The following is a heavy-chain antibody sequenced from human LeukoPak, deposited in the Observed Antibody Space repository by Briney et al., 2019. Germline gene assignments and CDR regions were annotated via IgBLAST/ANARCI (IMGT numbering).Heavy chain of an antibody. V-gene: IGHV4-30-4*01. J-gene: IGHJ4*02. CDR2: IYYSGST. CDR3: AREGGGYSGYDPRVLDY. CDR1: DGSISSGDYY. D-gene: IGHD5-12*01. Sequence: PSETLSLTCTVSDGSISSGDYYWSWIRQPPGKGLEWIGYIYYSGSTYYNPSLKSRVTISVDTSKNQFSLKLSSVTAADTAVYYCAREGGGYSGYDPRVLDYWGQGTLVTVSS.